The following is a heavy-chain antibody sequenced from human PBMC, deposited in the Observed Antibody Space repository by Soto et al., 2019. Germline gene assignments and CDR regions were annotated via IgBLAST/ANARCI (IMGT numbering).Heavy chain of an antibody. Sequence: SVKVSCKASAGTFSSYAISCVRQAPGQGLEWMGGIIPIFGTANYAQKFQGRVTITADESTSTAYMELSSLRSEDTAVYYCARAWSNYDFWSGYPYNWFDPWGQGTLVTVSS. J-gene: IGHJ5*02. CDR3: ARAWSNYDFWSGYPYNWFDP. CDR2: IIPIFGTA. V-gene: IGHV1-69*13. D-gene: IGHD3-3*01. CDR1: AGTFSSYA.